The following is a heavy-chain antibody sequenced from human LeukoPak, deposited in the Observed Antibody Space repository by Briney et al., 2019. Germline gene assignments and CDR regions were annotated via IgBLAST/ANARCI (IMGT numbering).Heavy chain of an antibody. V-gene: IGHV3-53*01. CDR1: GFTVSSNY. CDR2: IYVGGTT. D-gene: IGHD4/OR15-4a*01. J-gene: IGHJ4*02. CDR3: ARDPDYGDN. Sequence: PGGSLRLSCAASGFTVSSNYMTWVRQAPGKGLEWVSVIYVGGTTYYADSVRGRFTISRDNSNNTLYLQMSILRAEDTAVYYCARDPDYGDNWGLGTLVIVSS.